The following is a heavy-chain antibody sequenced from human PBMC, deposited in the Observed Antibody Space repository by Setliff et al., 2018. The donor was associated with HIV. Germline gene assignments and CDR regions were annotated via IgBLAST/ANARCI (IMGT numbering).Heavy chain of an antibody. Sequence: PGGSLRLSCIASGFMFGDYDINWVRQAPGKGLEWVGLIRSNGVTEYAASVKGRFTITRDDSKSVAYLQMNSLWTEDTAVYFCSRMEYNTLGSYFYYYYMDAWGKGTTVTVSS. J-gene: IGHJ6*03. CDR3: SRMEYNTLGSYFYYYYMDA. D-gene: IGHD1-20*01. CDR1: GFMFGDYD. V-gene: IGHV3-49*04. CDR2: IRSNGVT.